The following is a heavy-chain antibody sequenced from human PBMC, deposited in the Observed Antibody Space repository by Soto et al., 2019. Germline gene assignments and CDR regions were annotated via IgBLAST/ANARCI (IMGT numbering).Heavy chain of an antibody. CDR3: ASDVSRSGWSIHTIAY. CDR2: ISYDGSNK. J-gene: IGHJ4*02. D-gene: IGHD6-25*01. V-gene: IGHV3-30-3*01. Sequence: PGGSLRLSCAASGFTFSSYAMHWVRQAPGKGLEWVAVISYDGSNKYYADSVKGRFTISRDNSKNTLYLQMNSLRAEDTAVYYCASDVSRSGWSIHTIAYCGQGTTVTDS. CDR1: GFTFSSYA.